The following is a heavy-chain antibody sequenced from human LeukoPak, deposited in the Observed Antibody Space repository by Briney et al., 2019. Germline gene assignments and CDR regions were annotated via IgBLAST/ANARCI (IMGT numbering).Heavy chain of an antibody. CDR3: AREITRYYDSSGYYSRAHYFDY. V-gene: IGHV4-61*02. D-gene: IGHD3-22*01. J-gene: IGHJ4*02. CDR1: GGSISSGSYY. Sequence: PSQSLSLTCTVSGGSISSGSYYWGWIRQPARKGLEWIGLIYTSGSTNYNPSLKSRVTISVDTSKNQFSLKLSSVTAADTAVYYCAREITRYYDSSGYYSRAHYFDYWGQGTLVTVSS. CDR2: IYTSGST.